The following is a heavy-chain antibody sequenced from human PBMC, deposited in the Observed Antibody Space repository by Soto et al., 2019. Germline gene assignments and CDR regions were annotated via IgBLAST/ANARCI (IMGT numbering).Heavy chain of an antibody. V-gene: IGHV3-48*01. Sequence: PGGSLRLSCAASGFSFSTSSFNWVRQAPGKGLEWVSYISSSGRTIYYIDSVKGRFTISRDNAKSSLFLQMDSLRGEDTAVYFCAPRYYYETNAYNSRSNAFDLWGQGTKVTVSS. J-gene: IGHJ3*01. D-gene: IGHD3-16*01. CDR2: ISSSGRTI. CDR3: APRYYYETNAYNSRSNAFDL. CDR1: GFSFSTSS.